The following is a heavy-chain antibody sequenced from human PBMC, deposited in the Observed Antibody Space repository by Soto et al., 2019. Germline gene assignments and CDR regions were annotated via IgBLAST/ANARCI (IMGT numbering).Heavy chain of an antibody. Sequence: QVQLQQSGAEVKKPGASVKVSCKAAGYTFSDYVLHWVRQGPGQRLEWMGWISPGTGNTKYSENFLGRVTITMNTPASKPYMELSSLTSEYTAVYHFARDPYFGSGNFPFWGQGTLVTVSS. D-gene: IGHD3-10*01. CDR3: ARDPYFGSGNFPF. CDR1: GYTFSDYV. CDR2: ISPGTGNT. J-gene: IGHJ4*02. V-gene: IGHV1-3*01.